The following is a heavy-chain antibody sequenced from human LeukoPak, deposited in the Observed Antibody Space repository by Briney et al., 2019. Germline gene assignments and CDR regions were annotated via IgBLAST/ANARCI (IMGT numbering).Heavy chain of an antibody. D-gene: IGHD2-15*01. CDR1: GFTFSSYA. V-gene: IGHV3-23*01. J-gene: IGHJ4*02. CDR3: AKGQIGYCSGGSCYPVDY. Sequence: PGGSLRLSCVASGFTFSSYAMTWVRQAPGKGLEWVSAISGSGGTTYHADSVKGRFTISRDNSKNTLYMQMNSLRAEDTAVYYCAKGQIGYCSGGSCYPVDYWGQGTLVTVSS. CDR2: ISGSGGTT.